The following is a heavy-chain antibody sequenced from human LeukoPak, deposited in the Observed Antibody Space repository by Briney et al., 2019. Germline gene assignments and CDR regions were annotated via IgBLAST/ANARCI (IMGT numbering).Heavy chain of an antibody. CDR1: GFTFTSHA. CDR3: ARDLTRSARYDFDF. Sequence: GGSLRLSCAASGFTFTSHAMHWVRQAPGKGLEWATVIASDGRDKHYADSVKGRFTISRDNSKDTVYLQMDSLRTEDTAIYYCARDLTRSARYDFDFWGPGTLVTVSS. D-gene: IGHD6-6*01. CDR2: IASDGRDK. J-gene: IGHJ4*02. V-gene: IGHV3-30*04.